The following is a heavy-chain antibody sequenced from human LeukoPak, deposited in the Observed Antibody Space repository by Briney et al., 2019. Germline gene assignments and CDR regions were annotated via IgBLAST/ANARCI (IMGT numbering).Heavy chain of an antibody. CDR1: GGSISSYY. J-gene: IGHJ4*02. CDR2: IYYSGST. Sequence: PSETLSLTCTVSGGSISSYYWSWIRQPPGKGLEWIGYIYYSGSTNYNPSLKSRVTISVDTSKNQFSLKLSSVTAADTAVYYCARQSGHITMIVTPPDYWGQGTLVTVSS. CDR3: ARQSGHITMIVTPPDY. D-gene: IGHD3-22*01. V-gene: IGHV4-59*08.